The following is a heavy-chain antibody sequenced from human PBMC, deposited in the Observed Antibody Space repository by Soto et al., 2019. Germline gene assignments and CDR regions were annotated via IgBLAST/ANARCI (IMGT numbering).Heavy chain of an antibody. J-gene: IGHJ4*02. CDR2: ISYDGINE. D-gene: IGHD1-1*01. Sequence: VESGGGVFQPGRSLRLSCTDSGLTLTGHSMHWVRQAPGKGLEWLAGISYDGINEYYAESVKGRFTISRDDSKNTLYLQMNSLRAEDTAVYYCVKDSPTGPFDYWGQGTLVTVSS. CDR1: GLTLTGHS. V-gene: IGHV3-30-3*01. CDR3: VKDSPTGPFDY.